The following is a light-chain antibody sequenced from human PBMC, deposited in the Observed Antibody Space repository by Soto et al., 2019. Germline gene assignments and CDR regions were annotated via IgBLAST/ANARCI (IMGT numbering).Light chain of an antibody. Sequence: EIVLTQSPGTLSFSPGKRATLSCRASQSVSNFLAWYQQKPGQAPRLLIHGASNRATGIPDRFSGSGSGTDFTLTIGRLEPEDFAVYYCQQYLITPWTFGQGTKVDIK. CDR1: QSVSNF. J-gene: IGKJ1*01. CDR2: GAS. CDR3: QQYLITPWT. V-gene: IGKV3-20*01.